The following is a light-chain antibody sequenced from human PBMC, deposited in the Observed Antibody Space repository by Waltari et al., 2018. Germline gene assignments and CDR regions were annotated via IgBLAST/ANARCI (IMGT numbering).Light chain of an antibody. J-gene: IGKJ5*01. CDR1: QSCSSY. CDR3: QQRSNWIT. V-gene: IGKV3-11*01. CDR2: DAS. Sequence: IVLTQSPATLSLSPGERATLSCRASQSCSSYLAWYQQKPGQAPRLLIYDASNRATGIPARFSGSGSGTDFTLTISSLEPEDFAVYYCQQRSNWITFGQGTRLEIK.